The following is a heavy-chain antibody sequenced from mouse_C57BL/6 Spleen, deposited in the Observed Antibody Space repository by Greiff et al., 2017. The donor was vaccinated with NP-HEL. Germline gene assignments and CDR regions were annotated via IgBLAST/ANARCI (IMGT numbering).Heavy chain of an antibody. CDR2: INYDGSST. V-gene: IGHV5-16*01. CDR1: GFTFSDYY. J-gene: IGHJ4*01. D-gene: IGHD1-1*02. CDR3: ARAHYGYEAMDY. Sequence: EVKVVESEGGLVQPGSSMKLSCTASGFTFSDYYMAWVRQVPEKGLEWVANINYDGSSTYYLDSLKSRFIISRDNAKNILYLQMSSLKSEDTATYYCARAHYGYEAMDYWGQGTSVTVSS.